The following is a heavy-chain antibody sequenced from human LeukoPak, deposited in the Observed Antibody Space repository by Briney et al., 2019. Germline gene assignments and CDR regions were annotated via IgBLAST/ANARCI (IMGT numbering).Heavy chain of an antibody. J-gene: IGHJ1*01. CDR1: GFTFDDYT. Sequence: KAGGSLRLSCAASGFTFDDYTMHWVRQAPGKGLEWVSLISWDGGSTYYADSVKGRFTISRDNSKNSLYLQMNSLRTEDTALYCCAKDGHNAEYFQHWGQGTLVTVSS. CDR2: ISWDGGST. V-gene: IGHV3-43*01. CDR3: AKDGHNAEYFQH. D-gene: IGHD1-14*01.